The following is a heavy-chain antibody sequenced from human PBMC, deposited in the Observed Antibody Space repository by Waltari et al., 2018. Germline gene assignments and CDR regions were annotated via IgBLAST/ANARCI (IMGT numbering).Heavy chain of an antibody. CDR1: GGSISSSSYY. D-gene: IGHD3-3*01. J-gene: IGHJ4*02. V-gene: IGHV4-39*07. CDR2: IYYSGCT. CDR3: ARGAYDFWSGYGGYYFDY. Sequence: QLQLQESGPGLVKPSETLSLTCTVSGGSISSSSYYWGWIRQPPGKGLEWIGSIYYSGCTYYNPSLKSRVTISVDTSKNQFSLKLSSVTAADTAVYYCARGAYDFWSGYGGYYFDYWGQGTLVTVSS.